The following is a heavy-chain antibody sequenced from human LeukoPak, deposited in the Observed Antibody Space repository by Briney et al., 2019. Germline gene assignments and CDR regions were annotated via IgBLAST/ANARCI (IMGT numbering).Heavy chain of an antibody. CDR2: IGGSGSTT. J-gene: IGHJ4*02. V-gene: IGHV3-48*03. Sequence: PGGSLRLSCAVSGFTFSDFEMNWVRQAPGKGPEWISYIGGSGSTTYYADSVKGRFTISRDNAKNSLFLQMDSLRAEDTAVYYCARETYCGGDCYSFDYWGQGTLVTVSS. CDR3: ARETYCGGDCYSFDY. CDR1: GFTFSDFE. D-gene: IGHD2-21*02.